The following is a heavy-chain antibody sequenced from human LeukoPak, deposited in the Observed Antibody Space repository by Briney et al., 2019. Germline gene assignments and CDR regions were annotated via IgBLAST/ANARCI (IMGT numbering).Heavy chain of an antibody. CDR1: GFTFSSYA. J-gene: IGHJ6*03. D-gene: IGHD6-13*01. CDR2: ISGSGGST. Sequence: GGSLRLSCAASGFTFSSYAMSWVRQAPGKGLEWVSAISGSGGSTYYADSVKGRFTISRDNSKNTLYLQLNSLRAEDTAVYYCAREYSSSWYYYYYMDVWGKGTTVTVSS. V-gene: IGHV3-23*01. CDR3: AREYSSSWYYYYYMDV.